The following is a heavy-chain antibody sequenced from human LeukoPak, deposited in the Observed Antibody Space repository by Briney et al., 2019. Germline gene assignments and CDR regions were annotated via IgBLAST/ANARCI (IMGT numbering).Heavy chain of an antibody. Sequence: SDTLSLTCTVSGGSMNNGGYYWSWIRQHPGKGLEWIGYIYYSGSSYYNPSLRSRVTISVDTSKNHFSLKLSSVTAADTAVYYCARNRDGYNSFDYWGQGTLVTVSS. CDR3: ARNRDGYNSFDY. V-gene: IGHV4-31*03. CDR2: IYYSGSS. CDR1: GGSMNNGGYY. D-gene: IGHD5-24*01. J-gene: IGHJ4*02.